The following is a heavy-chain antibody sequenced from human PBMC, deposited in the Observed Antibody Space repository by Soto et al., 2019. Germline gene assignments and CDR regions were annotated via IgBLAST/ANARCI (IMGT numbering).Heavy chain of an antibody. CDR1: GYTFSNFG. D-gene: IGHD2-8*01. J-gene: IGHJ4*02. V-gene: IGHV1-18*01. Sequence: EASVKVSFKASGYTFSNFGLSWVRQAPGQGLELMGWISPYNGNTNYAQKLQGRLTMTTDTSTSTAYIELRSLRSDDTAVYYCARDRLGVSVNGGGFDSWGQGTLVTVSS. CDR3: ARDRLGVSVNGGGFDS. CDR2: ISPYNGNT.